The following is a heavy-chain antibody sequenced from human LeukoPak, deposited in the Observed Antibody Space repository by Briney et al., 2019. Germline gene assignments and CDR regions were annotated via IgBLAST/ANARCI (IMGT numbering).Heavy chain of an antibody. V-gene: IGHV3-7*01. D-gene: IGHD3-10*01. J-gene: IGHJ3*02. CDR3: ARVGPLWLANAFDI. CDR2: IKQDGSEK. Sequence: GGSLRLSCAASGFTFSSYWMSWVRQAPGKGLEWVANIKQDGSEKYYVDSVKGRFTISRDNAKNSLYLQMNSLRAEDTAVYYCARVGPLWLANAFDIWGQGTMVTVPS. CDR1: GFTFSSYW.